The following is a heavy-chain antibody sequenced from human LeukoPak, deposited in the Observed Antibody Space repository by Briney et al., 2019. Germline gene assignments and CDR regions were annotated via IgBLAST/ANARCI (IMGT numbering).Heavy chain of an antibody. CDR2: ISWNSGTI. J-gene: IGHJ6*02. D-gene: IGHD1-26*01. Sequence: QPGRSLRLSCAASGFSFDDYAMHWVRQAPGKGLEWVSGISWNSGTIGYADSVKGRFTISRDNAKNSLYLQMNSLRAEDTALYYCTKDMSYSYYYYGMDVWGQGTTVAVSS. CDR1: GFSFDDYA. CDR3: TKDMSYSYYYYGMDV. V-gene: IGHV3-9*01.